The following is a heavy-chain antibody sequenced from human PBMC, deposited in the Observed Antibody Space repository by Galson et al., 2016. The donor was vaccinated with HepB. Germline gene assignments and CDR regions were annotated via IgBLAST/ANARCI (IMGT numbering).Heavy chain of an antibody. J-gene: IGHJ4*02. V-gene: IGHV4-31*03. D-gene: IGHD3-10*01. CDR3: ASLEVITSYYFDY. CDR2: IHYTGTIH. Sequence: TLSLTCTVSGGSISSGGYFWSWIRQHPGKGLEWVGYIHYTGTIHYYNPSLKSRLNISVDTSKNQFSLSLSSVTAADTAVYYCASLEVITSYYFDYWGQGTLVSVSS. CDR1: GGSISSGGYF.